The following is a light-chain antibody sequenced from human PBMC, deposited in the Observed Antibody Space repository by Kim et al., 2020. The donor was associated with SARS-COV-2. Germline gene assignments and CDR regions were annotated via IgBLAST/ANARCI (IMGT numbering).Light chain of an antibody. V-gene: IGLV1-44*01. J-gene: IGLJ1*01. CDR1: SSNIGINV. CDR3: ATWDDSLTGFV. CDR2: DSN. Sequence: QSALTQPPSASGTPGQRVTISCSGSSSNIGINVVNWYQQLPGTAPKLLIYDSNQRPSGVPDRFSGSKSGTSASLAISGLQSEEEADYFCATWDDSLTGFVLGTGTKVTVL.